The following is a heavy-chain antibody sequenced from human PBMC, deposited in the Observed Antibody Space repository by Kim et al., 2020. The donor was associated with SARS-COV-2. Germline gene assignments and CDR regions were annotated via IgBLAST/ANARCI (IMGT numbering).Heavy chain of an antibody. Sequence: SETLSLTCTVSGGSISSYYWSWIRQPPGKGLEWIGYIYYSGSTNYNPSLKSRVTISVDTSKNQFSLKLSSVTAADTAVYYCARLISRPLAARPKGAYFDYWGQGTLVTVSS. D-gene: IGHD6-6*01. V-gene: IGHV4-59*08. CDR3: ARLISRPLAARPKGAYFDY. CDR1: GGSISSYY. J-gene: IGHJ4*02. CDR2: IYYSGST.